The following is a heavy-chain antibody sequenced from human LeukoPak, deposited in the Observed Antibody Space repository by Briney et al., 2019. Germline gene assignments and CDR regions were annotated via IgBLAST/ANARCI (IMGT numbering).Heavy chain of an antibody. V-gene: IGHV3-23*01. CDR2: ISGSGGST. J-gene: IGHJ4*02. D-gene: IGHD4-17*01. CDR3: AKAALYGDYYFDY. Sequence: SAISGSGGSTYYADSVKGRFTISRDNSKNTLYLQMNSLRAEDTAVYYCAKAALYGDYYFDYWGQGTLVTVSS.